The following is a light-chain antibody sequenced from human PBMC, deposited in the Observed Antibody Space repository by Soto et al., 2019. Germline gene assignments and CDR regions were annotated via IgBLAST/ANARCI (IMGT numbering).Light chain of an antibody. CDR2: DAT. CDR3: QPDNSSMFS. J-gene: IGKJ2*01. V-gene: IGKV1-5*01. CDR1: QSISSW. Sequence: DIQMTQSPSTLSASVGDRVTITCRASQSISSWLAWYQQKPWKAPKLLLYDATILESGVPSRFSGSGSGTEFTLAISSLQPVDFANYYGQPDNSSMFSIGKGTKLEIK.